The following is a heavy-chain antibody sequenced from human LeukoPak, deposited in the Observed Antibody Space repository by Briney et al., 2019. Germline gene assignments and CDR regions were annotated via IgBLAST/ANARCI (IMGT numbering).Heavy chain of an antibody. CDR1: GYTFSGYF. Sequence: GASVKVSCKASGYTFSGYFIHWVRQAPGQGHEWMGRVNPNTGYPNHAQNFQGRVTMTRDTSISTAYMELSRLTTDDTAVYFCARGQPYGNYNYFDSWGQGTLVTVSS. CDR2: VNPNTGYP. J-gene: IGHJ5*01. CDR3: ARGQPYGNYNYFDS. V-gene: IGHV1-2*06. D-gene: IGHD4-11*01.